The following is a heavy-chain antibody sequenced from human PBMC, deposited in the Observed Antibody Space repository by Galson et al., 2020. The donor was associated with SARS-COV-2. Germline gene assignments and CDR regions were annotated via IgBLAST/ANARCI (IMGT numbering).Heavy chain of an antibody. J-gene: IGHJ4*02. CDR3: AHRPHNWHGPYFDY. CDR2: IYWDDDK. CDR1: GFSLSTSGVG. D-gene: IGHD1-20*01. Sequence: SGPTLVKPTQTLTLTCTFSGFSLSTSGVGVGWIRQPPGKALEWLALIYWDDDKRYSPYLKSRLTITKDTSKNQVVLTMTNMDPVDTATYHCAHRPHNWHGPYFDYWGQGTLVTVSS. V-gene: IGHV2-5*02.